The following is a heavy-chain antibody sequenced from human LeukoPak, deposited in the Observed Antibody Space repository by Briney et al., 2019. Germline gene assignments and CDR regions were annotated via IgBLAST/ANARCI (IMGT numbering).Heavy chain of an antibody. V-gene: IGHV4-59*02. J-gene: IGHJ3*01. CDR3: AKGVSGTYYAFDV. D-gene: IGHD1-26*01. CDR1: GAPVSSHF. Sequence: SETLSLTCGVSGAPVSSHFWSWIRQTPGMGLEWIGYISNRGSTGYNPSLRSRVTISVDAPKNEVSLNVRSVSAADTAVYYCAKGVSGTYYAFDVWGQGRTV. CDR2: ISNRGST.